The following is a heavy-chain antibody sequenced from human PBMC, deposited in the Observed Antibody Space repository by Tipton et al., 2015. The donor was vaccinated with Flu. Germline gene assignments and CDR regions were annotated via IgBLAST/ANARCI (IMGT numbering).Heavy chain of an antibody. D-gene: IGHD3-22*01. Sequence: SLRLSCAASGFIFDDYAMSWVRQAPGKGLEWVSGINWNGGSTGYADSAKGRFTISRDNAKNSLYLQMNSLRAEDTALYYCAREGSITMIASSPGGAFDIWGQGTMVTVSS. CDR3: AREGSITMIASSPGGAFDI. CDR1: GFIFDDYA. J-gene: IGHJ3*02. CDR2: INWNGGST. V-gene: IGHV3-20*04.